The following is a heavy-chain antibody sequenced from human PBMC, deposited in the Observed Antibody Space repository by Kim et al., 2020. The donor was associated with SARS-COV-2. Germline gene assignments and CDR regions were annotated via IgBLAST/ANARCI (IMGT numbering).Heavy chain of an antibody. CDR2: INHSGST. Sequence: SETLSLTCAVYGGSFSGYYWSWIRQPPGKGLEWIGEINHSGSTNYNPSLKSRVTISLDTSKNQFSLKLSSVTAADTAVYYCARLYGDYLVRNYWGQGTLVTVSS. CDR1: GGSFSGYY. D-gene: IGHD4-17*01. CDR3: ARLYGDYLVRNY. V-gene: IGHV4-34*01. J-gene: IGHJ4*02.